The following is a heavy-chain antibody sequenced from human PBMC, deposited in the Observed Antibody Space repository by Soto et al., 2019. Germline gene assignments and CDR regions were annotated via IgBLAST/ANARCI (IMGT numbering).Heavy chain of an antibody. CDR2: SSKSDDRT. CDR3: AKEFFGFDY. CDR1: GVTFTSYA. V-gene: IGHV3-23*01. Sequence: GGSLRLSCAASGVTFTSYAMTWVRQVPGEGLQWISSSSKSDDRTYYAQSVKGRFTSSRDNPKITLYRQLNRLRAEDTARYYCAKEFFGFDYWGHGTLVNVSS. J-gene: IGHJ4*01. D-gene: IGHD3-3*01.